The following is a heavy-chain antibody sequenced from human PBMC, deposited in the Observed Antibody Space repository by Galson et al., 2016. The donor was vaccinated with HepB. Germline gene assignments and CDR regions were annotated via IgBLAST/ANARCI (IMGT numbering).Heavy chain of an antibody. J-gene: IGHJ4*02. CDR3: AKNRYDYGPRED. CDR1: GFTFHNYG. CDR2: ISGSAVYT. Sequence: SLRLSCAASGFTFHNYGMSWVRQAPGKGLEWVSSISGSAVYTNYADSVKGRFTISRDNSETTLHLQMDSLRAEDTAVYYCAKNRYDYGPREDWGQGTLVTVSS. V-gene: IGHV3-23*01. D-gene: IGHD4/OR15-4a*01.